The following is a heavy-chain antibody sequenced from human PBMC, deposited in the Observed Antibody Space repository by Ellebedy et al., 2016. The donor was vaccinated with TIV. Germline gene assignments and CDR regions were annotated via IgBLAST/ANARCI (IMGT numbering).Heavy chain of an antibody. CDR2: INHSGST. J-gene: IGHJ4*02. CDR3: ARQIPYDYPWDRPSRDY. D-gene: IGHD3-16*01. Sequence: SETLSLXXAVEGGAFSGYFWSWIRQSPGKGLEWIGEINHSGSTNYNPSLKSRVTMSVDTTKKHISLRLSSVTAADTAVYYCARQIPYDYPWDRPSRDYWGQGTLVTVSS. CDR1: GGAFSGYF. V-gene: IGHV4-34*01.